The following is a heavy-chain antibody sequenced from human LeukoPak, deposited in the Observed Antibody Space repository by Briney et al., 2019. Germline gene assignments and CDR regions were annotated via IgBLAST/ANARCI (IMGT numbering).Heavy chain of an antibody. V-gene: IGHV3-21*01. CDR3: AREPNGDYVGAFDF. CDR1: GFTFSSYS. J-gene: IGHJ3*01. CDR2: ISSSSSYI. D-gene: IGHD4-17*01. Sequence: GGSLRLSCAASGFTFSSYSMNWVRQAPGKGLEWVSSISSSSSYIYYADSVKGRFTISRDNAKNSLYLQMNSLRAEDTAVYYCAREPNGDYVGAFDFWGHGTMVTVSS.